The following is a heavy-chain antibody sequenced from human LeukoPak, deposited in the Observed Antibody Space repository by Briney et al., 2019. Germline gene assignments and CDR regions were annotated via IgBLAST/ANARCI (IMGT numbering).Heavy chain of an antibody. CDR1: GFTFTSYA. V-gene: IGHV3-23*01. D-gene: IGHD6-6*01. Sequence: GGSLRLPCAASGFTFTSYAMSWVRQAPGKGLEWVSTISDSGGSTYYADSVKGRFTISRDNSRNTLYLQTNSLRAEDTAVYYCAKSQLQLKPDYDYWGQGTLVTVSS. J-gene: IGHJ4*02. CDR3: AKSQLQLKPDYDY. CDR2: ISDSGGST.